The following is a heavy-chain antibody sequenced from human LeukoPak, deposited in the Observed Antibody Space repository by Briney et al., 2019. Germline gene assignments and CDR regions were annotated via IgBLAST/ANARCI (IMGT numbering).Heavy chain of an antibody. J-gene: IGHJ4*02. CDR3: ARGRGYSYGPFAY. V-gene: IGHV3-33*01. D-gene: IGHD5-18*01. Sequence: GGSLRLSCAASGFTFGTYAMHWVRQAPGKGLEWVAVIWYDGSNRYYAGSVTGRFTISRDNSKNTLYLQMNGLRAGDTAVYYCARGRGYSYGPFAYWGQGTLVTVSS. CDR1: GFTFGTYA. CDR2: IWYDGSNR.